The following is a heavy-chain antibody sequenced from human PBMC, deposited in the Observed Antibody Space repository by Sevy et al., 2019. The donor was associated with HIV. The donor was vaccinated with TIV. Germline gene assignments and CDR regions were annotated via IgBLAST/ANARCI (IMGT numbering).Heavy chain of an antibody. CDR3: ARAATIRDRTRGYYSDY. Sequence: ASVKVSCKASGYTFTSYAMHWVRQAPGQRLEWMGWINAGNGNTKDSQKFQGRVSITRETSASTAYMELSSLRSEDTAVYYCARAATIRDRTRGYYSDYWGQGTLVTVSS. CDR2: INAGNGNT. V-gene: IGHV1-3*01. CDR1: GYTFTSYA. D-gene: IGHD5-12*01. J-gene: IGHJ4*02.